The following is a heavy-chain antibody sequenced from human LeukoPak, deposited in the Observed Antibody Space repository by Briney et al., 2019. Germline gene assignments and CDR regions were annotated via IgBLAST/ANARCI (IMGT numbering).Heavy chain of an antibody. V-gene: IGHV1-18*01. D-gene: IGHD5-12*01. Sequence: EASVKVSCKASGYTFTSYGISWVRQAPGQGLEWRGWISAYNGNTNYAQKLQGRVTMTTDTSTSTAYMELRSLRSDDTAVYYCARDLKRGVATGMDVWGQGTTVTVSS. J-gene: IGHJ6*02. CDR3: ARDLKRGVATGMDV. CDR1: GYTFTSYG. CDR2: ISAYNGNT.